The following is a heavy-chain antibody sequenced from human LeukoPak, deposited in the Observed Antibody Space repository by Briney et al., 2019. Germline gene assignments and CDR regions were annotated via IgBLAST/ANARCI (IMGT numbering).Heavy chain of an antibody. J-gene: IGHJ4*02. D-gene: IGHD3-10*01. CDR2: ISGSADRT. Sequence: QPGGSLRLSCAASGFTFSSYAVSWVRQAPGKGLEWVSAISGSADRTYYADSVKGRFTISRDNSKNTLYLQMNSLRPEDTAIYYCAKESPYGSGSRNYYFHYWGQGTLVTVSS. CDR3: AKESPYGSGSRNYYFHY. V-gene: IGHV3-23*01. CDR1: GFTFSSYA.